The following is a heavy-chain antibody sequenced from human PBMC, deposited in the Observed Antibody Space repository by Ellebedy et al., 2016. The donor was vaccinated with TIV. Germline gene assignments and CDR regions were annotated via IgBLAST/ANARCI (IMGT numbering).Heavy chain of an antibody. CDR1: GFTLSDYR. Sequence: PGGSLRLSCAASGFTLSDYRMSWIRQPPGKGLEFISYISSSGATIYDADSVKGRFTISRDNAKNSLYLQMNSLRAEDTAVYYCARDRSEQWLVLVSYYYYGMDVWGQGTTVTVSS. CDR2: ISSSGATI. CDR3: ARDRSEQWLVLVSYYYYGMDV. D-gene: IGHD6-19*01. V-gene: IGHV3-11*04. J-gene: IGHJ6*02.